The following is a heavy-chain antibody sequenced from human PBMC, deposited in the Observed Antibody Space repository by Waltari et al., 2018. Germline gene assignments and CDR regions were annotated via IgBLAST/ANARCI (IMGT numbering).Heavy chain of an antibody. D-gene: IGHD5-18*01. CDR1: GLTVRRNY. Sequence: EVQLVESGGGLLQPGGSLRLSCEGSGLTVRRNYMCWVRQVPGKGLEWLSAIYSGGNTFYADSVKGRFNISIDNSKNTLYLQMNSLRVDDTAVYYCARDDSYGQFMRFDFWGQGTVVTVSS. J-gene: IGHJ4*02. CDR2: IYSGGNT. V-gene: IGHV3-53*01. CDR3: ARDDSYGQFMRFDF.